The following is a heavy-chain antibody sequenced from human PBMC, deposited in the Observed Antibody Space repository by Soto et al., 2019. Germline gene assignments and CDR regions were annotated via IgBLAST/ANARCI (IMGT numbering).Heavy chain of an antibody. D-gene: IGHD2-15*01. J-gene: IGHJ6*02. V-gene: IGHV3-30-3*01. Sequence: QVQLVESGGGVVQPGRSLRLSCAASGFTFSSYAMHWVRQAPGKGLEWVAVISYDGSNKYYADSVKGRFTISRDNSKNTLYLHRNSLRAEDTAVYYCARAGCDGGSCYTLVGLRYGMDVWGQGPTVTVSS. CDR1: GFTFSSYA. CDR2: ISYDGSNK. CDR3: ARAGCDGGSCYTLVGLRYGMDV.